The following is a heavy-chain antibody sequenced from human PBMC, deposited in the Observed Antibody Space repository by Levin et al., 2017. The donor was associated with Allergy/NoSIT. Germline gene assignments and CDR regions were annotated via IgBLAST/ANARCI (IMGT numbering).Heavy chain of an antibody. V-gene: IGHV3-11*01. CDR3: ARDRVSSTYYDRLYYYYHGMDV. CDR1: GFTFSDYY. CDR2: ISSRGINI. J-gene: IGHJ6*02. D-gene: IGHD1-26*01. Sequence: GESLKISCAASGFTFSDYYMSWIRQAPGKGLQWVSYISSRGINIYSADSVKGRFTISRDNAKNSLFLQMNSLRAEDTAVYYCARDRVSSTYYDRLYYYYHGMDVWGQGTTVTV.